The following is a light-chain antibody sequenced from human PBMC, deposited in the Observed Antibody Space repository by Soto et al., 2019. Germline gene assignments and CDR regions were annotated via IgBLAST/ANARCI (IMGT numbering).Light chain of an antibody. CDR2: DAS. CDR1: QSVSTN. CDR3: QQNNKWPSFT. Sequence: EIVLTQSPGTLSLSPGERATLSCRTSQSVSTNLAWYQQKPGQAPRLLIYDASNRATDIPARFSGSGSGTDFTLTISSLEPEDFAVYYCQQNNKWPSFTFGPGIKVDI. V-gene: IGKV3-11*01. J-gene: IGKJ3*01.